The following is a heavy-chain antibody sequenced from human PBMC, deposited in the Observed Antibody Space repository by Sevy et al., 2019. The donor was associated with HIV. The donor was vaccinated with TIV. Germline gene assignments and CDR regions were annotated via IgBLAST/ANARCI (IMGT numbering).Heavy chain of an antibody. V-gene: IGHV4-39*02. CDR1: GGFVTSADNS. CDR2: IYNSEQT. D-gene: IGHD1-26*01. J-gene: IGHJ4*02. Sequence: SETLSLTCTVSGGFVTSADNSWGWFRQPPGKGLEWIGCIYNSEQTYYNPSLKSRVTISVDASQNLFSLKLTSGTAADTAVYYCAQWLAATALFHSWGQGTLVTVSS. CDR3: AQWLAATALFHS.